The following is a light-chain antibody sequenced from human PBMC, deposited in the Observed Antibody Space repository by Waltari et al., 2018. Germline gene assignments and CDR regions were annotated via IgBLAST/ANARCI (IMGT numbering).Light chain of an antibody. CDR1: QTISSPY. V-gene: IGKV3-20*01. CDR3: QQYGTSPFT. Sequence: EIVLTQSTATLSLSTGDRTTLSCRASQTISSPYIAWYQQKPGQAPRLLIYGSSTRAAGIPDRFSGSGSGTDFTLNISSLEPDDFAVFYCQQYGTSPFTFGPGTRVDVK. CDR2: GSS. J-gene: IGKJ3*01.